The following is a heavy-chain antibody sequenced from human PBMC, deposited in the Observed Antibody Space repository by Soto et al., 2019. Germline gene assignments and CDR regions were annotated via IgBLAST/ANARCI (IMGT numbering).Heavy chain of an antibody. CDR1: GGSFSGYY. J-gene: IGHJ4*02. D-gene: IGHD2-2*03. CDR3: ARGIGYCSSTSCLQPPFGDASDY. Sequence: SETLSLTCAVYGGSFSGYYWSWIRQPPGKGLEWIGEINHSGSTNYNPSLKSRVTISVDTSKNQFSLKLSSVTAADTAVYYCARGIGYCSSTSCLQPPFGDASDYWGQGTLVTVSS. CDR2: INHSGST. V-gene: IGHV4-34*01.